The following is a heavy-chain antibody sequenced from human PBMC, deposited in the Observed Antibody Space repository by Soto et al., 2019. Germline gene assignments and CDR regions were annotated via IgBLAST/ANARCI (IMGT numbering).Heavy chain of an antibody. CDR2: INPSGGST. CDR1: GYTFTSYY. J-gene: IGHJ6*02. Sequence: VQLVQSGAEVKKPGASVKVSCKASGYTFTSYYMHWVRQAPGQGLEWMGIINPSGGSTSYAQKFQGRVTMTRDTSTSTVYMELSSLRSEDTAVYYCARDLRAARPGDGMDVWGQGTTVTVSS. CDR3: ARDLRAARPGDGMDV. V-gene: IGHV1-46*01. D-gene: IGHD6-6*01.